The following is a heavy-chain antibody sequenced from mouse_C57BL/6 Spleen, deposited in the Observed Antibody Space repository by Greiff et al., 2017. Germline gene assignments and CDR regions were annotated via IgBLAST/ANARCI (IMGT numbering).Heavy chain of an antibody. V-gene: IGHV10-1*01. J-gene: IGHJ4*01. D-gene: IGHD4-1*02. CDR3: VSATGTRDAMDY. Sequence: EVQLVESGGGLVQPKGSLKLSCAASGFSFNTYAMNWVRQAPGKGLEWVARIRSKSNNYATYYADSVKDRFTISRDDSESMLYLQMNNLKTEDTAMYYCVSATGTRDAMDYWGQGTSVTVSS. CDR2: IRSKSNNYAT. CDR1: GFSFNTYA.